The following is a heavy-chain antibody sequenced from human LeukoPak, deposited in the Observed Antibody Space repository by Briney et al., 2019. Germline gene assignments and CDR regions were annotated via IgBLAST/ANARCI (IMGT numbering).Heavy chain of an antibody. CDR1: GSTFSDHY. V-gene: IGHV3-72*01. CDR3: TRLGIAPRDFDY. Sequence: GGSLRLSCAASGSTFSDHYIDWVRQAPGKGLEWVGRSRDKGNRYTTAYAASVRGRFTISRDDSKNSLYLQMNSLKIEDTAVYYCTRLGIAPRDFDYWGQGTLVTVSS. D-gene: IGHD6-6*01. J-gene: IGHJ4*02. CDR2: SRDKGNRYTT.